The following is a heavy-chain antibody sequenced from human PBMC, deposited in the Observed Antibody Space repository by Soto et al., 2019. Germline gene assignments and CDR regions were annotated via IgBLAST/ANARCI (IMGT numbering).Heavy chain of an antibody. J-gene: IGHJ3*02. D-gene: IGHD2-15*01. Sequence: ASVKVSCKASGGTFSSYTISWVRQAPGQGLEWMGRIIPILGIANYAQKFQGRVTITADKSTSTAYMELSSLRSEDTAVYYCARVVVAAIGAFDIWGQGTMVTVSS. CDR2: IIPILGIA. CDR1: GGTFSSYT. V-gene: IGHV1-69*02. CDR3: ARVVVAAIGAFDI.